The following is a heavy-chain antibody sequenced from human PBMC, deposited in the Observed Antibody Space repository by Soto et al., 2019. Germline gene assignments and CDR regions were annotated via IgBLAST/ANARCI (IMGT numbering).Heavy chain of an antibody. J-gene: IGHJ6*02. Sequence: SGTLSLTCTVSGGSISSSSNHWGWIRQPPGKGLEWIGNIYYSENTNYNPSLKSRVTISVDTSKNQFSLKLSSVTAADTAVYYCVKDYYDSSGYYDPYYYGMDVWGQGTTVTVSS. V-gene: IGHV4-39*07. CDR3: VKDYYDSSGYYDPYYYGMDV. CDR2: IYYSENT. D-gene: IGHD3-22*01. CDR1: GGSISSSSNH.